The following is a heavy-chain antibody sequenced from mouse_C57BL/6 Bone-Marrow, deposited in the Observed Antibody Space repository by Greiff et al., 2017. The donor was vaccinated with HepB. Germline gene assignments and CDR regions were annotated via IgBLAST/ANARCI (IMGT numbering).Heavy chain of an antibody. D-gene: IGHD4-1*01. Sequence: EVKVVESGGDLVKPGGSLKLSCAASGFTFSSYGMSWVRQTPDKRLEWVATISSGGSYTYYPDSVKGRFTISRDNAKNTLYLQMSSLKSEDTAMYDCARAGPSYYFDYWGQGTTLTVSS. V-gene: IGHV5-6*01. CDR1: GFTFSSYG. CDR2: ISSGGSYT. CDR3: ARAGPSYYFDY. J-gene: IGHJ2*01.